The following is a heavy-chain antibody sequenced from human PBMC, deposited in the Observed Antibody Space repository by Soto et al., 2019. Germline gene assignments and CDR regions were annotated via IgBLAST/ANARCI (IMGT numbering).Heavy chain of an antibody. D-gene: IGHD3-3*01. Sequence: SETLSLTCTVSGGSISSCDYYWSWIRQPPGKGLEWIGYIYYSGSTYYNPSLKSRVTISVDTSKNQFSLKLSSVTAADTAVYYCARDNILGILYGGMDVWGQGTTVT. CDR2: IYYSGST. V-gene: IGHV4-30-4*01. CDR1: GGSISSCDYY. J-gene: IGHJ6*02. CDR3: ARDNILGILYGGMDV.